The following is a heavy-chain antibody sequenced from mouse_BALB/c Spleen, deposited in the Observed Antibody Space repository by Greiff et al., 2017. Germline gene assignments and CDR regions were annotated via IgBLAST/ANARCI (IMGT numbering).Heavy chain of an antibody. Sequence: EVQVVESGGGLVKPGGSLKLSCAASGFTFSSYAMSWVRQTPEKRLEWVATISSGGSYTYYPDSVKGRFTISRDNAKNTLYLQMSSLKSEDTAMYYCARHGLLRALYYAMDYWGQGTSVTVSS. CDR2: ISSGGSYT. V-gene: IGHV5-9-3*01. D-gene: IGHD1-1*01. J-gene: IGHJ4*01. CDR1: GFTFSSYA. CDR3: ARHGLLRALYYAMDY.